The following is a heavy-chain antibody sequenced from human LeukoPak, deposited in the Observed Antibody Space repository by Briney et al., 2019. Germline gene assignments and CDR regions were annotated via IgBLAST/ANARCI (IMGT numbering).Heavy chain of an antibody. CDR2: INHSGST. CDR3: ARHAAIYGYYYYYMDV. J-gene: IGHJ6*03. D-gene: IGHD2-21*01. CDR1: GGSFSGYY. V-gene: IGHV4-34*01. Sequence: SETLSLTCAVYGGSFSGYYWSWIRQPPGKGLEWIGEINHSGSTNYNPPLKSRVTISVDTSKNQFSLKLSSVTAADTAVYYCARHAAIYGYYYYYMDVWGKGTTVTVSS.